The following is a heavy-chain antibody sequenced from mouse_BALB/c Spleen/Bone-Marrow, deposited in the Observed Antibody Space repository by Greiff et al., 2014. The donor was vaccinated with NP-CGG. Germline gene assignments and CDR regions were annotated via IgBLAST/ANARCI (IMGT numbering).Heavy chain of an antibody. CDR3: ARITTATGAMDY. V-gene: IGHV2-9*02. Sequence: QVQLKESGPGLVAPSQSLSISCTVSGFSLTSYGVHWVRQPPGKGLEWLGVIWADGSTNYKSALMSRLSISKDNSKSQVFLKMNSLQTDDTAMYYCARITTATGAMDYWGQGTSVTVSS. J-gene: IGHJ4*01. CDR1: GFSLTSYG. D-gene: IGHD1-2*01. CDR2: IWADGST.